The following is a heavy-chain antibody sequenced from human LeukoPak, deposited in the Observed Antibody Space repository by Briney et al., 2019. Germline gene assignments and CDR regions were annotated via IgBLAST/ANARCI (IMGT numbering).Heavy chain of an antibody. CDR2: ISSSSSTI. Sequence: GGSLILSCAASGFTFSSYSMNWVRQAPGKGLEWVSYISSSSSTIYYADSVKGRFIISRDNAKNSLYLQMNSLRDEDTAVYYCARSPEWWTRYFDYWGQGTLVTVSS. V-gene: IGHV3-48*02. D-gene: IGHD2-15*01. CDR1: GFTFSSYS. CDR3: ARSPEWWTRYFDY. J-gene: IGHJ4*02.